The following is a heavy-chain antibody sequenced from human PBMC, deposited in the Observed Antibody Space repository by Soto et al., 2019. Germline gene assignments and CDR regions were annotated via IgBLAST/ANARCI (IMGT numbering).Heavy chain of an antibody. Sequence: GGSLRLSCAASGFTFSSHYMSWVRQAPGKGLEWVAHIKEDGSEKYYVDSVKGRITISRDNAKNSLYLQIDSLRAEDTAVYYCARDKGYCSGGMCYTQLDYWGQGTLVTVSS. D-gene: IGHD2-15*01. V-gene: IGHV3-7*01. CDR3: ARDKGYCSGGMCYTQLDY. CDR2: IKEDGSEK. CDR1: GFTFSSHY. J-gene: IGHJ4*02.